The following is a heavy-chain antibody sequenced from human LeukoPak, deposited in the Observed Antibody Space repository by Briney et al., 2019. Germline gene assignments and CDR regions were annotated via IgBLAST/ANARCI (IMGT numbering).Heavy chain of an antibody. CDR1: GFTFSTYT. CDR3: ARAIGGSGNYYDS. V-gene: IGHV3-48*02. CDR2: ISSGGSTI. D-gene: IGHD3-10*01. J-gene: IGHJ4*02. Sequence: GGSLRLSCAASGFTFSTYTMNWVRQAPGKGLEWVSYISSGGSTIYYADSVKGRFTISRDNAKNALSLQLNSLRDEDTAVYYCARAIGGSGNYYDSWGQGTLVTVSS.